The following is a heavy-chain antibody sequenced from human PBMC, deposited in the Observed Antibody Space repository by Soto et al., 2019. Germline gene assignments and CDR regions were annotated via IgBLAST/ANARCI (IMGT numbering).Heavy chain of an antibody. CDR1: GYSFTRYW. V-gene: IGHV5-10-1*01. D-gene: IGHD3-22*01. Sequence: EVQLVQSGAEVKKPGESLRISCKGSGYSFTRYWISWVRQMPGKGLEWMGRIDPSDSYTNYSPSFQGHVTISADKSISTAYLQWSSLKAADDAMYYCARRPYDSSGYADYWGQGTLVTVSS. CDR2: IDPSDSYT. J-gene: IGHJ4*02. CDR3: ARRPYDSSGYADY.